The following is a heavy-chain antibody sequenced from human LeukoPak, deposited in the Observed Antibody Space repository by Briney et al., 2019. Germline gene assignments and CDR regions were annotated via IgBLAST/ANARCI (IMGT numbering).Heavy chain of an antibody. CDR1: GVTIGNDY. Sequence: PSETLSLTCTVSGVTIGNDYWTWIRQPPGKGLEYIGYIYYTGGTNYNPSLMSRVTISVDTSKNQFSLKLSSVTAADTAVYFCAKYGNSGWVIDNWGQGTLVTVSS. CDR2: IYYTGGT. J-gene: IGHJ4*02. CDR3: AKYGNSGWVIDN. D-gene: IGHD6-19*01. V-gene: IGHV4-59*08.